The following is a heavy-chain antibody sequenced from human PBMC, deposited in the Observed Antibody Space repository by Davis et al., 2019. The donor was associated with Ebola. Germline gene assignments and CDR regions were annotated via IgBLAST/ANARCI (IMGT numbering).Heavy chain of an antibody. Sequence: PGGSLRLSCAASGFTFSSYGMHWVRQAPGKGLEWVAVIWYDGSNKYYADSVKGRFTISRDNAKNSLYLQMNSLRAEDTAVYYCARQLQKRGYSYGWYYYGMDVWGQGTTVTVSS. CDR2: IWYDGSNK. J-gene: IGHJ6*02. CDR1: GFTFSSYG. D-gene: IGHD5-18*01. V-gene: IGHV3-33*01. CDR3: ARQLQKRGYSYGWYYYGMDV.